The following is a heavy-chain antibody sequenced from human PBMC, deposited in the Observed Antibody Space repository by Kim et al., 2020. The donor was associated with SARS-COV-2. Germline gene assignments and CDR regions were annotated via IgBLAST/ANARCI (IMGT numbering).Heavy chain of an antibody. J-gene: IGHJ4*02. V-gene: IGHV3-21*01. Sequence: YADSVKGRFTITRDNAKNSLNQQMNSLRAEDTAVYYFARAYSSGWAYFDYWGQGTLVTVSS. CDR3: ARAYSSGWAYFDY. D-gene: IGHD6-19*01.